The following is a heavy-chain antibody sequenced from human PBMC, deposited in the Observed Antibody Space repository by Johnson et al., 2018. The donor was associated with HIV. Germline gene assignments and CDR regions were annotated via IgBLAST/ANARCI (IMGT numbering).Heavy chain of an antibody. CDR3: ARGSSYYYDSSGSDAFDI. CDR2: IWSDGSNK. CDR1: GLSFSSYG. Sequence: QVQLVESGGGVVQPGGSVRLSCAASGLSFSSYGMEWVRQAPGKGLEWVAVIWSDGSNKHYAEPVKGRFTISRDNSKNTLYLQMNSLRAEDTAVYYCARGSSYYYDSSGSDAFDIWGQGTMVTVSS. D-gene: IGHD3-22*01. J-gene: IGHJ3*02. V-gene: IGHV3-33*01.